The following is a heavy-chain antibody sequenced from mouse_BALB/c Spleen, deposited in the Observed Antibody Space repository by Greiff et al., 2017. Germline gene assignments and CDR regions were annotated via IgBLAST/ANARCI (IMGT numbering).Heavy chain of an antibody. J-gene: IGHJ3*01. V-gene: IGHV5-6-3*01. CDR2: INSNGGST. Sequence: EVKLVESGGGLVQPGGSLKLSCAASGFTFSSYGMSWVRQTPDKRLELVATINSNGGSTYYPDSVKGRFTISRDNAKNTLYLQMSSLKSEDTAMYYCARGFITGFAHWGQGTLVTVSA. CDR3: ARGFITGFAH. CDR1: GFTFSSYG. D-gene: IGHD1-1*01.